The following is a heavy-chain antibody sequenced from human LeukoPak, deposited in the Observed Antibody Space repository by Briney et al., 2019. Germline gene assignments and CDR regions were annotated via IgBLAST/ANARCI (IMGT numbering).Heavy chain of an antibody. Sequence: SETLSLTCTVSGASISSESYYWSWIRQPAGKGLEWIGHIYHTGSTNYNPSLKRRVTISLDTSNNQFSLNSSSVTAADTAVYYCARVLSGWYGMDVWGQGTTVTVSS. CDR3: ARVLSGWYGMDV. J-gene: IGHJ6*02. CDR2: IYHTGST. V-gene: IGHV4-61*09. D-gene: IGHD6-19*01. CDR1: GASISSESYY.